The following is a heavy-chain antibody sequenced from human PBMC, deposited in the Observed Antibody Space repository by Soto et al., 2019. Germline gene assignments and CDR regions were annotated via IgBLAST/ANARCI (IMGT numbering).Heavy chain of an antibody. Sequence: QVQLQESGPGQVEPSQTLSLTCTVSGGSVSTNNYYCNWIRQHPGKGLEWIGYNQYTGNPFYNPSLKSRVSISVDTSKNQFSLKLTSVTAADTAVYYCATGDLTARELFFASWGQGALVTVSS. CDR2: NQYTGNP. CDR3: ATGDLTARELFFAS. V-gene: IGHV4-31*03. CDR1: GGSVSTNNYY. J-gene: IGHJ4*02. D-gene: IGHD3-10*01.